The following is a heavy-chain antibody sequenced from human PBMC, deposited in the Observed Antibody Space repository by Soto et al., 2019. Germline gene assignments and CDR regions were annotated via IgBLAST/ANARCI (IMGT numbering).Heavy chain of an antibody. J-gene: IGHJ6*02. CDR2: ISSSSSTI. Sequence: GGSLRLSCAASGFTFSSYSMNWVRQAPGKGLEWVSYISSSSSTIYYADSVKGRFTISRDNAKNSLYLQMNSLRAEDTAVYYCAREVVTGTFQGYYYGMDVWGQGTTVTVSS. CDR3: AREVVTGTFQGYYYGMDV. CDR1: GFTFSSYS. V-gene: IGHV3-48*04. D-gene: IGHD1-20*01.